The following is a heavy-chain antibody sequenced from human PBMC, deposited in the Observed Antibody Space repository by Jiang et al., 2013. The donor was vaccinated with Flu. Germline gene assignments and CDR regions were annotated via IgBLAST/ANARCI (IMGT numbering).Heavy chain of an antibody. Sequence: SGPGLVKPSETLSLSCDVSGDSISSGYYWGWVRQPPGKGLEWIASVYHTGTTYYNPSLRSRVTMSVDMSKKQFSLDLRSVTAADTAVYYCARDQMGALDVWGQGTMVTVSS. J-gene: IGHJ3*01. CDR2: VYHTGTT. V-gene: IGHV4-38-2*02. D-gene: IGHD2-8*01. CDR3: ARDQMGALDV. CDR1: GDSISSGYY.